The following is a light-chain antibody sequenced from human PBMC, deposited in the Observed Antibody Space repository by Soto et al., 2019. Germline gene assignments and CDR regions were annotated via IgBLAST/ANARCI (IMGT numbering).Light chain of an antibody. CDR3: CSYAGNSTLV. CDR2: EGS. Sequence: QSALTQTASVSGSPGQSITISCTGTSSDVGSYNLVSWYQQHPDKAPKLMIYEGSKRPSGVSNRFSGSKSGNTASLTISGLQAEDEADYYCCSYAGNSTLVFGGGTKVTVL. J-gene: IGLJ2*01. CDR1: SSDVGSYNL. V-gene: IGLV2-23*01.